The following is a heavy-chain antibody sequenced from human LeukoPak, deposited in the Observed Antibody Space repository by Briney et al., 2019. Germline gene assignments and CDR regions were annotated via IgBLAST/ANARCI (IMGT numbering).Heavy chain of an antibody. CDR1: GYTFTSYA. D-gene: IGHD3-3*01. V-gene: IGHV1-3*01. CDR3: ARGAQLRFLEWLVRYYYYMDV. CDR2: INAGNGNT. Sequence: ASVKVSCKASGYTFTSYAMHWVRQAPGQRLEWMGWINAGNGNTKYSQEFQGRVTITRDTSASTAYMELSRLRSDDTAVYYCARGAQLRFLEWLVRYYYYMDVWGKGTTVTVSS. J-gene: IGHJ6*03.